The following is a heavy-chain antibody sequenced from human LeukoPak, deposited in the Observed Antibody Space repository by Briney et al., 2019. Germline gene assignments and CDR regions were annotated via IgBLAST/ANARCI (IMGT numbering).Heavy chain of an antibody. V-gene: IGHV4-30-2*01. CDR3: ASSNCGGDCYSLDY. D-gene: IGHD2-21*02. Sequence: PSETLSLTCAVSGGSISSGGYSWSWIRQPPGKGLEWIGYIYHSGSTHYNPSLKSRVTISVDRSKNQFSLKLSSVTAADTAVYYCASSNCGGDCYSLDYWGQGTLVTVSS. CDR1: GGSISSGGYS. CDR2: IYHSGST. J-gene: IGHJ4*02.